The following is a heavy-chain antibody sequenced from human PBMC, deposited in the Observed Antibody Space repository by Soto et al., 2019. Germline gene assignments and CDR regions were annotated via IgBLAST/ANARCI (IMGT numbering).Heavy chain of an antibody. V-gene: IGHV3-33*01. CDR1: GFTFSSYG. CDR3: ARDIAFEDTAMGTGGLDP. J-gene: IGHJ5*02. Sequence: ESGGGVVQPGRSLRLSCAASGFTFSSYGMHWVRQAPGKGLEWVAVIWYDGSNKYYADSVKGRFTISRDNSKNTLYLQMNSLRAEDTAVYYCARDIAFEDTAMGTGGLDPWGQGTLVTVSS. D-gene: IGHD5-18*01. CDR2: IWYDGSNK.